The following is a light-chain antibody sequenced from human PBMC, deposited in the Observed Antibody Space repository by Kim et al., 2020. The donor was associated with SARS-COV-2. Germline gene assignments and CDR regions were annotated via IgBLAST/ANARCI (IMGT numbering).Light chain of an antibody. CDR2: EVT. CDR3: TSYTSSLFVM. J-gene: IGLJ3*02. Sequence: QSALTQPPSVSGSPGQSVTISCTGTSSDVGSSTRVSWYQQPPGTAPKLIIYEVTNRPSGVPDRFSGSKSGNTASLTVSGLQAEDEADYYCTSYTSSLFVMFGGGTQLTVL. V-gene: IGLV2-18*02. CDR1: SSDVGSSTR.